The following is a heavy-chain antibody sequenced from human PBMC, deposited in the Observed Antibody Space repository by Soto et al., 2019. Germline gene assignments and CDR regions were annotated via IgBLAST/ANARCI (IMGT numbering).Heavy chain of an antibody. CDR1: GFMLSNYA. CDR2: IRGGSVAT. J-gene: IGHJ5*02. Sequence: EVQLLESGGGLVQPGGSLRLSCVASGFMLSNYAMSWVRQAPGKGLEWVSTIRGGSVATYYADSAKGRFTISTDNSKNTLYLQVDSLRVEDTAVYYCAKGGVGTIDWFDPWGQGTLVTVSS. D-gene: IGHD1-7*01. V-gene: IGHV3-23*01. CDR3: AKGGVGTIDWFDP.